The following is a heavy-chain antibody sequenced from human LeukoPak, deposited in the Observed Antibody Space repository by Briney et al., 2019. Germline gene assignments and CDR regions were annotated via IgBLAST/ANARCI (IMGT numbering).Heavy chain of an antibody. V-gene: IGHV1-69*04. CDR2: IIPIFGIA. CDR1: GGTFSSYA. D-gene: IGHD6-19*01. Sequence: ASVKVSCKASGGTFSSYAISWVRQAPGQGLEWMGRIIPIFGIANYAQKFQGRVTITADKSTSTAYMELSSLRSEDTAVYYCARVTTTVAGPGWYFDYWGQGTLVTVPS. J-gene: IGHJ4*02. CDR3: ARVTTTVAGPGWYFDY.